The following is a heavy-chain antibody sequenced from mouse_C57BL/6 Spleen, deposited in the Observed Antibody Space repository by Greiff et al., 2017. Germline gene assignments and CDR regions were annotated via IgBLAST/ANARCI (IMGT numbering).Heavy chain of an antibody. V-gene: IGHV5-17*01. CDR2: ISSGSSTI. CDR1: GFTFSDYG. CDR3: AMSHYYGSSYYAMDY. Sequence: EVKLMESGGGLVKPGGSLKLSCAASGFTFSDYGMHWVRQAPEKGLEWVAYISSGSSTIYYADRVKGRFTISRDNAKNTLFLQMTSLRSEDTAMYYCAMSHYYGSSYYAMDYWGQGTSVTVSS. J-gene: IGHJ4*01. D-gene: IGHD1-1*01.